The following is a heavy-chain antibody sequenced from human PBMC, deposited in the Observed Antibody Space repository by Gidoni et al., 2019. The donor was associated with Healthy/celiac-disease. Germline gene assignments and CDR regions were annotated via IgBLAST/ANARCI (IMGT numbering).Heavy chain of an antibody. D-gene: IGHD2-2*01. Sequence: ETLTLTCTVSGFSLSHARMGVRWIRQPPGKAMEWLAHIFSNDEKSYSTALKSRLTISKDTSKSQVVLTMTNMDPVDTATYYCARIMSGYCSSTSCYFLVDYWGQGTLVTVSS. CDR1: GFSLSHARMG. J-gene: IGHJ4*02. CDR3: ARIMSGYCSSTSCYFLVDY. CDR2: IFSNDEK. V-gene: IGHV2-26*01.